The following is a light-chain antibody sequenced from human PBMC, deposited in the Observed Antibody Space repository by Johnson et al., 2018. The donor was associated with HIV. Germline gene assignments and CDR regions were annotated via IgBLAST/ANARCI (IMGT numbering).Light chain of an antibody. CDR1: SSNIGNNY. CDR3: GTWDSSLSAGV. J-gene: IGLJ1*01. CDR2: DNN. V-gene: IGLV1-51*01. Sequence: QSVLSQPPSVSAAPGQKVTISCSGSSSNIGNNYVSWYQQLPGTAPKLLIYDNNERPSGIPDRFSASKSSTSATLGITGLQTGDEADYYCGTWDSSLSAGVFGAGTKVTVL.